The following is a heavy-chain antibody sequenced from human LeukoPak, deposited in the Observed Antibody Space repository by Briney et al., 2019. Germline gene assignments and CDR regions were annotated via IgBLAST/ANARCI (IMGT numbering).Heavy chain of an antibody. V-gene: IGHV3-7*01. Sequence: PGGSLRLSCAGSGFTFRTYCMTWVRQAPGKGLEWVANIRQDGTEKNYVDSVRGRFTISRDNAKNSLYLQMNSLRAEDTGVYFCATDCGNGGYDVLDYWGEGTLVTVSS. D-gene: IGHD5-12*01. CDR2: IRQDGTEK. CDR1: GFTFRTYC. CDR3: ATDCGNGGYDVLDY. J-gene: IGHJ4*02.